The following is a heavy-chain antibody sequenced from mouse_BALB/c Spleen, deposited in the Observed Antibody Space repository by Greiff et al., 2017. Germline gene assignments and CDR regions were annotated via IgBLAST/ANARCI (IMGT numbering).Heavy chain of an antibody. CDR3: AREENYGNYACAY. V-gene: IGHV2-6-7*01. CDR2: IWGDGST. Sequence: QVQLKESGPGLVAPSQSLSITCTVSGFSLTGYGVNWVRQPPGKGLEWLGMIWGDGSTDYNSALKSRLSISKDNSKSQVFLKMNSLQTDDTARYYCAREENYGNYACAYWGQGTLVTVSA. CDR1: GFSLTGYG. D-gene: IGHD2-1*01. J-gene: IGHJ3*01.